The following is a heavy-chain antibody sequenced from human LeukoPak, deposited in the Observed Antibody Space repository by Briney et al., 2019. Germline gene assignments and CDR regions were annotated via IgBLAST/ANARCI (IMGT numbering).Heavy chain of an antibody. CDR2: IYYSGST. J-gene: IGHJ4*02. CDR3: ARLVPRGSYYLDY. V-gene: IGHV4-31*03. D-gene: IGHD1-26*01. CDR1: VASISSGGDY. Sequence: SETLSLTCTVSVASISSGGDYWTWIRQYPGKGLEWIGYIYYSGSTYYNPSLKSRVTISVDTSKNQFSLKLSSVTAADTAVYYCARLVPRGSYYLDYWGQGTLVMVSS.